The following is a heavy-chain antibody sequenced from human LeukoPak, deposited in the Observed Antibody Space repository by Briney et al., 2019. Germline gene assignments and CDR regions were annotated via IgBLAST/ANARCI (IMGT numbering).Heavy chain of an antibody. CDR2: IYYSGST. J-gene: IGHJ4*02. D-gene: IGHD1-26*01. CDR1: GGSISSYY. V-gene: IGHV4-59*01. Sequence: SETLSLTCTVSGGSISSYYWSWIQQPPGKGLEWIGYIYYSGSTNYNPSLKSRVTISVDTSKNQSSLKLSSVTAADTAVYYCASYSGSYGRFDYWGQGTLVTVSS. CDR3: ASYSGSYGRFDY.